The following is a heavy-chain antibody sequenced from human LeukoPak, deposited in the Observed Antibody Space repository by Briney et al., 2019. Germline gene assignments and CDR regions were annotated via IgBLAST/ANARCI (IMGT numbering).Heavy chain of an antibody. Sequence: ASVKVSCKASGYTFTSYDINWVRQATGQGLEWMGWMNPNSGNTGYAQKFQGRVTMTRNTSISTAYMELSSLRSEDTAVYYCARSKPRGGNLGVYQLPNNWFDPWGQGTLVTVSS. V-gene: IGHV1-8*01. CDR3: ARSKPRGGNLGVYQLPNNWFDP. D-gene: IGHD2-2*01. CDR1: GYTFTSYD. CDR2: MNPNSGNT. J-gene: IGHJ5*02.